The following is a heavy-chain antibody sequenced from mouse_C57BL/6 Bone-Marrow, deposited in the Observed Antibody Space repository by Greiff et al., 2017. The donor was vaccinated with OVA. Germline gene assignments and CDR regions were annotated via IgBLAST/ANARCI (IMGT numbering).Heavy chain of an antibody. J-gene: IGHJ4*01. CDR2: INPNNGGT. CDR3: ARNPYGPIYAMDY. CDR1: GYTFTDYN. D-gene: IGHD1-1*01. Sequence: EVQLVESGPELVKPGASVKMSCKASGYTFTDYNMHWVKQSHGKSLEWIGYINPNNGGTSYNQKFKGKATLTVNKSSSTAYMELRSLTSEDSAVYYCARNPYGPIYAMDYWGQGTSVTVSS. V-gene: IGHV1-22*01.